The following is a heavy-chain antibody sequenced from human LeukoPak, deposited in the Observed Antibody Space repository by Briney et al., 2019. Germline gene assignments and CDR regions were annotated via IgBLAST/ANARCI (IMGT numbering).Heavy chain of an antibody. CDR1: GDSISSGDYY. CDR2: ISYSGST. V-gene: IGHV4-30-4*01. CDR3: ARGLISVSYFDY. Sequence: SQTLSLTCTVSGDSISSGDYYWSWLRQPPGKGLEWIGYISYSGSTYYDPSLKSRLTISVDTSKNQFSLRLSSVTAADTAVYYCARGLISVSYFDYWGQGPLVTVSS. D-gene: IGHD5/OR15-5a*01. J-gene: IGHJ4*02.